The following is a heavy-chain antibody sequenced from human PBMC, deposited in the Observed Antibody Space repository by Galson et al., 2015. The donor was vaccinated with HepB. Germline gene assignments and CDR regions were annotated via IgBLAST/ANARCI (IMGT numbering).Heavy chain of an antibody. V-gene: IGHV3-30-3*01. D-gene: IGHD1-7*01. CDR1: GFTFSNYV. J-gene: IGHJ4*02. CDR2: ISYDGSNK. CDR3: AREVDWNSFDY. Sequence: SLRLSCAASGFTFSNYVMHWVRQAPGKGLEWVAFISYDGSNKSYADSVKGQFTISRDNSKSTLHLEMGSLKTEDMAVYYCAREVDWNSFDYWGQGTLVTVSS.